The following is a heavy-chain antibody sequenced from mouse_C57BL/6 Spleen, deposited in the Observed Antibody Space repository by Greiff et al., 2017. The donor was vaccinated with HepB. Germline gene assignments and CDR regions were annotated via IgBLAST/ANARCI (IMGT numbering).Heavy chain of an antibody. CDR2: IDPEDGET. J-gene: IGHJ4*01. CDR3: ASLGGYYAMDY. V-gene: IGHV14-2*01. CDR1: GFNIKDYY. Sequence: VQLKESGAELVKPGASVKLSCTASGFNIKDYYMHWVKQRTEQGLEWIGRIDPEDGETKYDPKFQGKATITADTSSNTAYLQLSSLTSEDTAVYYCASLGGYYAMDYWGQGTSVTVSS. D-gene: IGHD1-1*02.